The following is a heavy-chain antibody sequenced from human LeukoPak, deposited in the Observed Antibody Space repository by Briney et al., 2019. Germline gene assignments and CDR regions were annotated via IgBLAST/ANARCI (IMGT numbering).Heavy chain of an antibody. CDR2: VDPEDGDT. D-gene: IGHD1-1*01. Sequence: ASVKVSCKASGYTFTDHYIHWVQQVPGKRPQWMGRVDPEDGDTRYAEQFQGRVTITADTSINTVYVDLSSLRSDDTAVYYCATNRIVETGNIWGQGTLVIVSS. CDR1: GYTFTDHY. J-gene: IGHJ4*02. CDR3: ATNRIVETGNI. V-gene: IGHV1-69-2*01.